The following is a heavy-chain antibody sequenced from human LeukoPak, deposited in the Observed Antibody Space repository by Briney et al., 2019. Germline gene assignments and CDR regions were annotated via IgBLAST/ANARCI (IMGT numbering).Heavy chain of an antibody. V-gene: IGHV3-73*01. J-gene: IGHJ4*02. D-gene: IGHD3-10*01. CDR3: TRLTVVRGLIVYFDY. Sequence: QSGGSLRLSCAASGFTFSNYSMHWVRQASGKGLEWVGHIKHKASSYATAYAASVEGRFTISRDDSKNAAYLLTNSLKTEDTAVYYCTRLTVVRGLIVYFDYWGQGTLVTVSS. CDR2: IKHKASSYAT. CDR1: GFTFSNYS.